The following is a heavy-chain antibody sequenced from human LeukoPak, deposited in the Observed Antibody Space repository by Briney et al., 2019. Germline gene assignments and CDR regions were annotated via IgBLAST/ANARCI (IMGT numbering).Heavy chain of an antibody. CDR3: ARYATGRYFDL. Sequence: PPETLSLTCPMSGDSIGSYYWSWIRQSPGQGLVWIAYIYYNGDTNYNPSFANRVTISVDTSKKQFSLNVTSVTAADTAVYYCARYATGRYFDLWGRGTLVTVSS. CDR2: IYYNGDT. D-gene: IGHD2-2*01. CDR1: GDSIGSYY. V-gene: IGHV4-59*01. J-gene: IGHJ2*01.